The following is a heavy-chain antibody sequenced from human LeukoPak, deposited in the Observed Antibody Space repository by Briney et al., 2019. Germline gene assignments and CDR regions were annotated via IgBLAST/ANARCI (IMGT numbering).Heavy chain of an antibody. CDR1: GFTFSTFP. Sequence: PGTSLRLSCEASGFTFSTFPMHWVRQTPDKRLGWVAAISDDGRDTYYADSVKGRFTISRDNSKNTLYLQMNSLSPEDTAVVYCARVGRVSIYPSYMDVWGKGTTVTVSS. V-gene: IGHV3-30*04. CDR3: ARVGRVSIYPSYMDV. D-gene: IGHD6-6*01. J-gene: IGHJ6*03. CDR2: ISDDGRDT.